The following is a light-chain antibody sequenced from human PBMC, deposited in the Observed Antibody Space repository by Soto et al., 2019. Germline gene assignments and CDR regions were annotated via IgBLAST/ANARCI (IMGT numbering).Light chain of an antibody. J-gene: IGKJ4*01. CDR3: QHRSSEPLT. Sequence: EVVLTQSPATLSLSPGEGATLSCRASQSVSSYLAWYQHKPGQAPRLLIYDASKRATGIPARFSGSGSGTDFTLTISSLEPEDFAVYYCQHRSSEPLTFGGGTKVDI. V-gene: IGKV3-11*01. CDR1: QSVSSY. CDR2: DAS.